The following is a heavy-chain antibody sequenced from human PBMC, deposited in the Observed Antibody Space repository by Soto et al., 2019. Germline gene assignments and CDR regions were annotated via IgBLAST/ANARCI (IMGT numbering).Heavy chain of an antibody. V-gene: IGHV3-23*01. CDR1: GFTFSSYA. Sequence: GGSLRLSCAASGFTFSSYAMSWVRQAPGKGLEWVSAISGSGGSTYYADSVKGRFTISRDNSKNTLYLQMNSLRAEDTAVYYCAMDSTSPGYYYYYGMDVWGQGTTVTV. CDR3: AMDSTSPGYYYYYGMDV. CDR2: ISGSGGST. D-gene: IGHD2-2*01. J-gene: IGHJ6*02.